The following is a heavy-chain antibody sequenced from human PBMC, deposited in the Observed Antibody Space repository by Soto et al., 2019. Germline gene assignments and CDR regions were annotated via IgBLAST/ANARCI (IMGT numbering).Heavy chain of an antibody. CDR3: ATATTPYAFDL. Sequence: VQLVESGGGLVQPGESLRLSCTASGLTFSISWMTWVRQAPGEGLEWVSNITPAGDVQHYADSVKERFTISRDNAKNSLFLQMSGLRVEATAVYYFATATTPYAFDLWGQGTMVTVSS. CDR2: ITPAGDVQ. J-gene: IGHJ3*01. CDR1: GLTFSISW. V-gene: IGHV3-7*01.